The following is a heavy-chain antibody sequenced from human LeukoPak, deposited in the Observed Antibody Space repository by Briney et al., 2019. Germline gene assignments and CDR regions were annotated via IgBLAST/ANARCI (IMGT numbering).Heavy chain of an antibody. D-gene: IGHD2-2*01. CDR2: INGGGDAT. CDR3: ARCTASCYANAFDV. J-gene: IGHJ3*01. V-gene: IGHV3-23*01. CDR1: GFTFNNNA. Sequence: PGGSLRLSCAASGFTFNNNAMSWVRQAPGKGLEWVSAINGGGDATEYADSVKGRFTISRDNSNNTLYLQMNSLRPEDTGVYYCARCTASCYANAFDVWGQGTLLTVSS.